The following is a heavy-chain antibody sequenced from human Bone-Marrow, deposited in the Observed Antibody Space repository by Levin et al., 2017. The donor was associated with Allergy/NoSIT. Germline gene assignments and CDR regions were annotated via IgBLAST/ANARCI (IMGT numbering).Heavy chain of an antibody. V-gene: IGHV3-74*03. CDR1: GFTLSGYW. Sequence: GGSLRLSCVGSGFTLSGYWMHWIRQSPGKGLMWVGRSKYDGTSITYEDSVKGRFTISRDNAKNTLYLQMNSLREEDTAIYYCAKSDWLDTWGQGTLVTVSS. CDR3: AKSDWLDT. J-gene: IGHJ5*02. CDR2: SKYDGTSI.